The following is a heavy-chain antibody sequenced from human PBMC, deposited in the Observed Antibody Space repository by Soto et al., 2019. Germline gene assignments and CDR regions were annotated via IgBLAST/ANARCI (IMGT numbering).Heavy chain of an antibody. V-gene: IGHV4-31*03. Sequence: QVQLQESGPGLVKPSQTPSLTCTVSGASMNSGAYYWSWVRQPPGKGLEWIGYIYHNGRTYNNPSLMSRVTMSLDTSKNQFSLKLNSVSAADTAVYYCARVSATGTRWFDPWGQGTLVTVSS. CDR1: GASMNSGAYY. CDR3: ARVSATGTRWFDP. CDR2: IYHNGRT. J-gene: IGHJ5*02. D-gene: IGHD6-13*01.